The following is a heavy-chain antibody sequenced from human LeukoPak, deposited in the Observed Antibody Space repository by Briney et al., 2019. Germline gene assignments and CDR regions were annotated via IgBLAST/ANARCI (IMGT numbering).Heavy chain of an antibody. CDR1: GFSFSGYS. J-gene: IGHJ4*02. Sequence: GGSLRLSCAASGFSFSGYSMNWVRQAPGKGLEWVSSISSSSSYIYYADSVKGRFTISRDNGKNSLYLQMNSQRAEDTAVYYCASSFMVRGNWGQGTLVTVSS. V-gene: IGHV3-21*01. CDR2: ISSSSSYI. D-gene: IGHD3-10*01. CDR3: ASSFMVRGN.